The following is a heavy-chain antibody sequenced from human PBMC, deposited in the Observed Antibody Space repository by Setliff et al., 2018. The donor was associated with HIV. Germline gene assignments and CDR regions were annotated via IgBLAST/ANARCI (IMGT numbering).Heavy chain of an antibody. CDR1: GFSLSSSGVV. J-gene: IGHJ6*03. Sequence: SGPRLNPTQTLTLTCTVSGFSLSSSGVVVGWIRQPPGKALEWLALIYWDDDKRYSPSLKSRLTITKDTSKNQVVLTMTNMDPVDTATYYCAHILQDPPSHFYYYFYMDVWGKGTTVTVSS. D-gene: IGHD3-3*02. CDR3: AHILQDPPSHFYYYFYMDV. CDR2: IYWDDDK. V-gene: IGHV2-5*02.